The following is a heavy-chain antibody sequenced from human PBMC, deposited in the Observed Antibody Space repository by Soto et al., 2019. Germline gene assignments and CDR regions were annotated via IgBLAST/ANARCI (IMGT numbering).Heavy chain of an antibody. Sequence: LSLTCTVSGGSIAPFYWSWIRQTPGKGLEWIGHISYTGNTNYNPSLKSRVAMTVDTSKNQLSLNLTSVTAADTAVYYCAREGNGWYYSDLWGQGTLVTVSS. CDR3: AREGNGWYYSDL. D-gene: IGHD6-19*01. V-gene: IGHV4-59*01. CDR1: GGSIAPFY. J-gene: IGHJ4*02. CDR2: ISYTGNT.